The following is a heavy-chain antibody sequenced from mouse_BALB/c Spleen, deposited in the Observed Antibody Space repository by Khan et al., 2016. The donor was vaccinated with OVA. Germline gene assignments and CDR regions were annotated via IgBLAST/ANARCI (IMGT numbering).Heavy chain of an antibody. Sequence: QVQLQQSGAELVKAGASVKMSCKASGYTFTSYWMHWVKQRLGQGLEWFAETNPTNGRTYYNEKFKSKATLTVDTSSSTAYMLLSGPTFEDSAVYECARIKKIVATYFDYWGQGTTLTVSS. V-gene: IGHV1S81*02. CDR3: ARIKKIVATYFDY. CDR2: TNPTNGRT. J-gene: IGHJ2*01. CDR1: GYTFTSYW. D-gene: IGHD1-1*01.